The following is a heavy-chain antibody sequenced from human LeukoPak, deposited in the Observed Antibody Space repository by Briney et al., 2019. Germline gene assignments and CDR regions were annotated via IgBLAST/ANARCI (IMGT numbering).Heavy chain of an antibody. Sequence: SETLSLTCAVYGGSFSGYYWSWIRQPPGKGLEWIGEINHSGSTNYNPSLKSRVTISVDTSENQFSLKLSSVTAADTAVYYCARGSGYYYDSSGYGYWGQGTLVTVSS. J-gene: IGHJ4*02. CDR2: INHSGST. D-gene: IGHD3-22*01. CDR1: GGSFSGYY. CDR3: ARGSGYYYDSSGYGY. V-gene: IGHV4-34*01.